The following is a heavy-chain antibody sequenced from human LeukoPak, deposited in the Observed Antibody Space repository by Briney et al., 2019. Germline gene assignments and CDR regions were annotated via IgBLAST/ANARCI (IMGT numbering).Heavy chain of an antibody. Sequence: ASVKVSCKASGYTFTSYAMNWVRQAPGQGLEWMGGIIPIFGTANYAQKFQGRVTITADKSTSTAYMELSSLRSEDTAVYYCASTETNCSGGSCLLYYYYYYMDVWGKGTTVTVSS. CDR1: GYTFTSYA. J-gene: IGHJ6*03. CDR3: ASTETNCSGGSCLLYYYYYYMDV. CDR2: IIPIFGTA. D-gene: IGHD2-15*01. V-gene: IGHV1-69*06.